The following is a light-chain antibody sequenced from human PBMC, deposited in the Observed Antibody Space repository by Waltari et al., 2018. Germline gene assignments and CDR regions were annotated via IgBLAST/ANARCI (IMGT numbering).Light chain of an antibody. Sequence: QSVLTQPPSVSGAPGQRVTISCTGTSSNIGAGYHVPWYQQLPGTAPQLPIYGNRHRPGLLPGRLAGSESGTAAALAVTGRQAEDEADYSCQSYDSSPGGSWVFGGETNLTVL. CDR1: SSNIGAGYH. CDR2: GNR. V-gene: IGLV1-40*01. CDR3: QSYDSSPGGSWV. J-gene: IGLJ3*02.